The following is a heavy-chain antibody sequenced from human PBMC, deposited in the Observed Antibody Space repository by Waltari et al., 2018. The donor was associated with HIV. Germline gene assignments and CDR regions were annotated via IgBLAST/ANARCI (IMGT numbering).Heavy chain of an antibody. CDR3: ARRYYDILTGSSPNWFDP. J-gene: IGHJ5*02. D-gene: IGHD3-9*01. V-gene: IGHV4-39*01. Sequence: QLQLQESGPGLVKPSETLSLTCTVSGGSISSSSYYWGWIRQPPGKGLEWIGSIYYSGSTYYNPSLKSRVTISVDTSKNQFSLKLSSVTAADTAVYYCARRYYDILTGSSPNWFDPWGQGTLVTVSS. CDR1: GGSISSSSYY. CDR2: IYYSGST.